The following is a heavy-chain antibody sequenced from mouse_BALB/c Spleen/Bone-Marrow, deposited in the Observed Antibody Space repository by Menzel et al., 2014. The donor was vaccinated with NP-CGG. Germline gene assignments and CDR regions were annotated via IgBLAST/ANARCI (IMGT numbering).Heavy chain of an antibody. CDR2: ISSGSSTI. J-gene: IGHJ2*01. D-gene: IGHD4-1*01. Sequence: DVMLVESGGGLVQPGGSRKLSCAASGFTFSGFGMHWVRQAPEKGLEWVAYISSGSSTIFYADTVKGRFTISRGNPKNTLFLQMTSLRSEDTAMYYCTRGGNWEDFDYWGQGTTLTVSS. V-gene: IGHV5-17*02. CDR3: TRGGNWEDFDY. CDR1: GFTFSGFG.